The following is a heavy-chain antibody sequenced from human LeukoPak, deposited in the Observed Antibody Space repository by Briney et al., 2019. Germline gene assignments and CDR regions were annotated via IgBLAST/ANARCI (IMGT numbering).Heavy chain of an antibody. Sequence: GGSLTLSCAASGFTFSSYWIHWVRQAPGKGLVWVSRVNTDGSSTIYADSVKGRFTISRDNAKNTVYLQMNSRRAEGTAVYYCSRRADSDYWGQGTLVTVSS. D-gene: IGHD3-22*01. CDR2: VNTDGSST. CDR1: GFTFSSYW. CDR3: SRRADSDY. V-gene: IGHV3-74*01. J-gene: IGHJ4*02.